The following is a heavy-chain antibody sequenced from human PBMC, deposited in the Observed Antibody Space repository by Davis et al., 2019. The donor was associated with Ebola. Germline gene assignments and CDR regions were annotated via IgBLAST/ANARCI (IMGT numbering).Heavy chain of an antibody. CDR1: GFTFSSYS. D-gene: IGHD2-15*01. V-gene: IGHV3-21*04. CDR2: ISSSSYFI. Sequence: GGSLRLSCAASGFTFSSYSMNWVRQAPGKGLEWVSSISSSSYFIYYADSLKGRFTISRDNAKNSLYLQMNSLRAEDTALYYCAKSKYCSGGSCYDWFDPWGQGTPVTVSS. CDR3: AKSKYCSGGSCYDWFDP. J-gene: IGHJ5*02.